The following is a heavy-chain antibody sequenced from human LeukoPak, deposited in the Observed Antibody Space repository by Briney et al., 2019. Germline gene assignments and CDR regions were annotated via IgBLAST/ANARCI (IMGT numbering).Heavy chain of an antibody. CDR1: GGTFSSFA. CDR2: IIPILDIT. J-gene: IGHJ3*02. D-gene: IGHD2/OR15-2a*01. Sequence: ASVKVSCKASGGTFSSFAICWVRQAPGQGLEWMGRIIPILDITNYAQNFQGRVTITADKSTSTAYMELSSLRSEDTAVYYCARDPFHAFDIWGQGTMVTVSS. CDR3: ARDPFHAFDI. V-gene: IGHV1-69*04.